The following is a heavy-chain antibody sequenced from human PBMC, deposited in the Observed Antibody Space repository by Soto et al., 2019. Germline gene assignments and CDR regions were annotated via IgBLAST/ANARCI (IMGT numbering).Heavy chain of an antibody. CDR2: ISASGTNT. CDR3: ALRKTGSYFDY. CDR1: GFTFSTYA. J-gene: IGHJ4*02. D-gene: IGHD7-27*01. V-gene: IGHV3-23*01. Sequence: SLRLSCAGAGFTFSTYAMSWVRQAPGKGLEWVSAISASGTNTFYAGSVKGRFTISRDNSRNTLSLQMNSLRADDTAVYYCALRKTGSYFDYWGQGTLVTVSS.